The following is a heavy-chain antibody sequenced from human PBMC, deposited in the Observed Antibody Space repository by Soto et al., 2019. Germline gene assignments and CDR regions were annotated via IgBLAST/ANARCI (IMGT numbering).Heavy chain of an antibody. V-gene: IGHV4-39*01. J-gene: IGHJ4*02. CDR3: ARRAWYSSGWGFDY. CDR2: IYYSGST. D-gene: IGHD6-19*01. Sequence: QLQLQESGPGLVKPSETLSLTCTVSGGSISSSSYYWGWIRQPPGKGLEWIGSIYYSGSTYYNPSLKSRVTLSVDTSKNQFSLKLSSVTAADTAVYYCARRAWYSSGWGFDYWGQGTLVTVSS. CDR1: GGSISSSSYY.